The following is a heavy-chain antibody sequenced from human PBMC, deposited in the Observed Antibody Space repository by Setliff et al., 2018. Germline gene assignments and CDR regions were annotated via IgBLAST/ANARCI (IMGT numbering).Heavy chain of an antibody. J-gene: IGHJ6*03. CDR3: ATSPKKVTGSDYYNYYMDV. CDR2: INPSGGST. CDR1: GYTFTSYY. D-gene: IGHD3-9*01. V-gene: IGHV1-46*01. Sequence: ALVKVSCKASGYTFTSYYMHWVRQAPGQGLEWMGIINPSGGSTSYAQKFQDRVSITADRTTYTAYLELTSLTLEDTAVYYCATSPKKVTGSDYYNYYMDVWGKGTTVTVSS.